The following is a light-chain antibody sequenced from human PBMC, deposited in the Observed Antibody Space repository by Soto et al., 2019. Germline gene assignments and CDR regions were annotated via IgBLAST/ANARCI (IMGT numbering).Light chain of an antibody. Sequence: QSALTKPPSASGSPGQSVTISCTGTSSDVGGYNYVSWYQQNPGKVPKLMIYEVNKRPSGVPDRFSGSKSGNTASLTVSGLQAEDEADYYCTSYAGGNNVFGTGTQLTV. CDR1: SSDVGGYNY. CDR2: EVN. V-gene: IGLV2-8*01. CDR3: TSYAGGNNV. J-gene: IGLJ1*01.